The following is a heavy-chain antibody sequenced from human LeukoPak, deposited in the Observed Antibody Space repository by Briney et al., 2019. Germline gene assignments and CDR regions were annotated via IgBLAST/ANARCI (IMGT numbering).Heavy chain of an antibody. CDR2: INHSGST. J-gene: IGHJ6*03. CDR1: GGSFSGYY. CDR3: AGYGSGSYYNPYYYYMAV. V-gene: IGHV4-34*01. D-gene: IGHD3-10*01. Sequence: PSETLSLTCAVYGGSFSGYYWSWIRQPPGKGLEWIGEINHSGSTNYNPSLKSRVTISVDTSKNQFSLKLSSVTAADTAVYYCAGYGSGSYYNPYYYYMAVWGKGTTVTVSS.